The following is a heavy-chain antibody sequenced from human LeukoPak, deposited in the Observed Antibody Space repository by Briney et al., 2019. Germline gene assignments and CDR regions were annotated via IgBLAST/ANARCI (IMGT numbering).Heavy chain of an antibody. Sequence: AGGSLRLSCAASGFTFSSYAMHWVRQAPGKGLEWVAVISYDGSNKYYADSVKGRFTISRDNSKNTLYLQMNSLRAEDTAVYYCAREAVAGTFDYWGQGTLVTVSS. CDR2: ISYDGSNK. CDR1: GFTFSSYA. D-gene: IGHD6-19*01. V-gene: IGHV3-30-3*01. J-gene: IGHJ4*02. CDR3: AREAVAGTFDY.